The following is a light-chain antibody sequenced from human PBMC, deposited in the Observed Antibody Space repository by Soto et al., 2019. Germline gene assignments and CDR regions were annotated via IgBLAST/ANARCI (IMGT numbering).Light chain of an antibody. CDR3: SSYTSGDSPYV. CDR1: TNDVGGYRY. J-gene: IGLJ1*01. V-gene: IGLV2-14*01. CDR2: EVD. Sequence: QSVLTQPASVSGSRGQSITISCTGTTNDVGGYRYVSWYQQHPGKAPQLLIYEVDNRPSGVSNRFSGSKSGNTASLTISGLQAEDEADYYCSSYTSGDSPYVFGTGTKVTVL.